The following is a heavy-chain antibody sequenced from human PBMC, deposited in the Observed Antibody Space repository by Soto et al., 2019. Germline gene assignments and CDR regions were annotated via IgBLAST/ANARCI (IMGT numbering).Heavy chain of an antibody. CDR2: ISYDGSNK. Sequence: VGSLRLSCAASGFTFSSYGMHWVRQAPGKGLEWVAVISYDGSNKYYADSVKGRFTISRDNSKNTLYLQMNSLRAEDTAVYYCAKNYVWGSPYNIDYWGQGTLVTVS. D-gene: IGHD3-16*01. J-gene: IGHJ4*02. V-gene: IGHV3-30*18. CDR3: AKNYVWGSPYNIDY. CDR1: GFTFSSYG.